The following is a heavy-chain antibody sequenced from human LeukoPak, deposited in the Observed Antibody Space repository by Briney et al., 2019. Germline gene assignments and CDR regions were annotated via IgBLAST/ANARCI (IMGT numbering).Heavy chain of an antibody. CDR3: AREYCSGGSCYYYFDY. Sequence: KPGGSLRLSCAASGSTFSSYSMNWVRQAPGKGLEWVSSISSSSSYIYYADSVKGRFTISRDNAKNSLYLQMNSLRAEDTAVYYCAREYCSGGSCYYYFDYWGQGTLVTVSS. V-gene: IGHV3-21*01. D-gene: IGHD2-15*01. J-gene: IGHJ4*02. CDR1: GSTFSSYS. CDR2: ISSSSSYI.